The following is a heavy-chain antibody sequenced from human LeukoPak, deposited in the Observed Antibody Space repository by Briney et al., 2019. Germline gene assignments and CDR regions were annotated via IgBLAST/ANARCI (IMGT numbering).Heavy chain of an antibody. Sequence: SETLSLTCAVYGGSFSGYYWSWIRQPPGKGLEWIGEINHSGSTNYNPSLKSRVTISVDTSKNQFSLKLSSVTAADTAVYYCARTYYHGSGSYGCLFDPWGQGTLVTVSS. CDR1: GGSFSGYY. J-gene: IGHJ5*02. V-gene: IGHV4-34*01. CDR2: INHSGST. CDR3: ARTYYHGSGSYGCLFDP. D-gene: IGHD3-10*01.